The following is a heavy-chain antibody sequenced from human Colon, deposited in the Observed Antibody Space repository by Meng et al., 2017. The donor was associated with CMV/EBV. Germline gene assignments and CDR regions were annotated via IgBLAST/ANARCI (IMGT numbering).Heavy chain of an antibody. D-gene: IGHD2-2*02. CDR2: INHSGST. V-gene: IGHV4-34*01. Sequence: SETLSLTCAVYGGSFSGYYWSWIRQPPGKGLEWIGEINHSGSTNYNPSLKSRVTISLDTSKNQFSPKLSSVTAADTAVYYCARGGYCSSTSCYSSWCDPWGQGTLVTVSS. CDR1: GGSFSGYY. CDR3: ARGGYCSSTSCYSSWCDP. J-gene: IGHJ5*02.